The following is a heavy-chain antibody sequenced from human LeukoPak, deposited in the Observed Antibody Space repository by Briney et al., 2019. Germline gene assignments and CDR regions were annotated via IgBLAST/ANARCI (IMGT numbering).Heavy chain of an antibody. J-gene: IGHJ3*02. CDR1: GGTFSSYA. Sequence: ASVKVSCKASGGTFSSYAISWVRQAPGQGLEWMGGIIPIFGTANYAQKFQGRVTITTDESTSTAYMELSSLRSEDTAVYYCARDQRGGSYYRLDIWGQGTMVTVSS. V-gene: IGHV1-69*05. CDR2: IIPIFGTA. CDR3: ARDQRGGSYYRLDI. D-gene: IGHD1-26*01.